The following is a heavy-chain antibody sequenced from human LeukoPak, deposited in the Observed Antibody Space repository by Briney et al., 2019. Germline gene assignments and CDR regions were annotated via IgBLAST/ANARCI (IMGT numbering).Heavy chain of an antibody. D-gene: IGHD4-17*01. V-gene: IGHV1-58*01. CDR3: AAELYGVYTDCCTFHI. CDR1: GFTFSTSA. Sequence: SVKVSCKTSGFTFSTSAVQWVRQARGQRLEWIGWIIVGSGATNYAQSLQGRFTIARDMSTDTAYMELSSLGSEDSAVYYCAAELYGVYTDCCTFHIWGQGTMVTVSS. CDR2: IIVGSGAT. J-gene: IGHJ3*02.